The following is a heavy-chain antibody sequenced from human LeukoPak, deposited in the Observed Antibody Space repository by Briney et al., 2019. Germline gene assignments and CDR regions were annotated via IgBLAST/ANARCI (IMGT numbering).Heavy chain of an antibody. D-gene: IGHD6-13*01. Sequence: SESLSLTCSVSGASISRDYWSWVRPPPGKGREWMGYFHHSGNTNYSPPLSSRITLSVDQSKNQFSLRFNSVASAHTALYYCAGRAAALDSWGQGTLVTLSP. CDR2: FHHSGNT. V-gene: IGHV4-59*12. CDR3: AGRAAALDS. CDR1: GASISRDY. J-gene: IGHJ4*02.